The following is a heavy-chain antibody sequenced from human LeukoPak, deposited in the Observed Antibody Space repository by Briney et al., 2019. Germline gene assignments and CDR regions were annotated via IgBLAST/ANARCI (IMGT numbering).Heavy chain of an antibody. D-gene: IGHD3-16*02. CDR1: GYTLTELS. CDR3: ASLDYVWGSYRYARDY. J-gene: IGHJ4*02. Sequence: ASVKVSCKVSGYTLTELSMHWVRQAPGKGLEWMGGLDPEDGETIYAQKFQGRVTMTEDTSTDTAYMELSSLRSEDTAVYYCASLDYVWGSYRYARDYWGQGTLVTVSS. V-gene: IGHV1-24*01. CDR2: LDPEDGET.